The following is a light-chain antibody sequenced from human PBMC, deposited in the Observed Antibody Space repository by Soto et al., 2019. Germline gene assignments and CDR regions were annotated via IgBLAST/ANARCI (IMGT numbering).Light chain of an antibody. J-gene: IGKJ1*01. V-gene: IGKV3-15*01. CDR2: DVS. Sequence: ETVMTHSPATLSVSPGERATLSPRASQSARISLGRYQQKPGQAPRLLIYDVSTRATGVPARFSGSGSGTEFTLTISSPQSEDFAVYYCQQYNNWPPTFGQGTKVDI. CDR1: QSARIS. CDR3: QQYNNWPPT.